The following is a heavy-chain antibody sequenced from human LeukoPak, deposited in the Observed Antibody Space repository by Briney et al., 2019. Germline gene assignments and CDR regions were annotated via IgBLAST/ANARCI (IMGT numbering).Heavy chain of an antibody. CDR1: GGSISSYY. Sequence: SETLSLTCTVSGGSISSYYWNWIRQPPGKGLEWIGYIHYSGSTNYNPSLRSRVTISVDTSKKQFSLKLSSVTAADTAVYYCTRDRDSSPYYYYMDVWGKGTTVTVSS. J-gene: IGHJ6*03. CDR3: TRDRDSSPYYYYMDV. V-gene: IGHV4-59*01. CDR2: IHYSGST. D-gene: IGHD3-10*01.